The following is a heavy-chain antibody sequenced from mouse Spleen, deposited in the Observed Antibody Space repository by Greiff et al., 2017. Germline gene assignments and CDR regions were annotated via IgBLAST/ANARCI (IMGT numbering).Heavy chain of an antibody. CDR3: TRAHYYGTYFDY. D-gene: IGHD1-1*01. CDR1: GYSFTSYW. V-gene: IGHV1-5*01. Sequence: EVKLKQPGAELVRPGASVKLSCKASGYSFTSYWMNWVKQRPGQGLEWIGAIYPGNSDTSYNQKFKGKAKLTAVTSTSTAYMELSSLTNEDSAVYYCTRAHYYGTYFDYWGQGTTLTFSS. J-gene: IGHJ2*01. CDR2: IYPGNSDT.